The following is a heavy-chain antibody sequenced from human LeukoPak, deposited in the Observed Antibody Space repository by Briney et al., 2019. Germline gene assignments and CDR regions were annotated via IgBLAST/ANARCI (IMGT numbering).Heavy chain of an antibody. CDR3: ARRNCSGGSCYGFDY. J-gene: IGHJ4*02. V-gene: IGHV4-39*01. Sequence: PSETLSLTCTVSGGSISSSSYYWGWIRQPPGKGLEWIGSTYYSGSTYYNPSLKSRVTISVDTSKNQFSLKLSSVTAADTAVYYCARRNCSGGSCYGFDYWGQGTLVTVSS. CDR2: TYYSGST. CDR1: GGSISSSSYY. D-gene: IGHD2-15*01.